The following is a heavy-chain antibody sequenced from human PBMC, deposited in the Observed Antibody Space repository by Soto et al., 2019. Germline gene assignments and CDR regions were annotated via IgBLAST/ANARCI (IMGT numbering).Heavy chain of an antibody. CDR1: GDSVSSNSAA. Sequence: SQTLSLTCAISGDSVSSNSAAWNWIRQSPSRGLEWLGRTYYRSKWYNDYAVSMKSRITINPDTSKNQFSLQLNSVTPEDTAVYYCVKSSSSTSLRNYYYYYGMDVWDQGTTVTVSS. CDR3: VKSSSSTSLRNYYYYYGMDV. J-gene: IGHJ6*02. V-gene: IGHV6-1*01. CDR2: TYYRSKWYN. D-gene: IGHD2-2*01.